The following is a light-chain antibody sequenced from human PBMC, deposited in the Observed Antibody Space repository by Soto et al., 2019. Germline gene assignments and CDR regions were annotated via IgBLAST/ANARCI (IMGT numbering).Light chain of an antibody. V-gene: IGKV3-15*01. J-gene: IGKJ1*01. CDR3: QQNNNLPPWT. CDR2: GAS. CDR1: QSVSSN. Sequence: EIVMTQSPGTLSVSPGERATLSCRASQSVSSNLAWYQQKPGQAPRLLIYGASTRATGIPARFSGSGSGTEFALTISSLQSEDFAVYYCQQNNNLPPWTFGQGTKVEIK.